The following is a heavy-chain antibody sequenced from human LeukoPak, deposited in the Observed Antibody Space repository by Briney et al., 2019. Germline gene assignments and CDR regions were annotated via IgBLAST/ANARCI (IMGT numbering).Heavy chain of an antibody. CDR2: ISYSGTT. Sequence: PSETLSLTCTVSGDSISNYYWNWVRRPPGKGLEWLGHISYSGTTNYNPSLKSRVTMSLDTSKNQFSLNLSSVTAADTAVYYCARAGGPLLYEYYFHYWGQGTLVTVSS. CDR1: GDSISNYY. V-gene: IGHV4-59*01. D-gene: IGHD2-8*01. J-gene: IGHJ4*02. CDR3: ARAGGPLLYEYYFHY.